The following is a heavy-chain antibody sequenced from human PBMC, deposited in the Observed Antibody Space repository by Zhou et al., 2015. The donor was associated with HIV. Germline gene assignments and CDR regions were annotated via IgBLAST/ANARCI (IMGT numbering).Heavy chain of an antibody. J-gene: IGHJ4*02. CDR1: GYTFTYYG. D-gene: IGHD6-19*01. V-gene: IGHV1-18*01. CDR2: ISAYHGTT. Sequence: QVHLVQSGTEVKKPGASVRVSCKASGYTFTYYGISWVRQAPGQGLEWMGWISAYHGTTNYAQKFQGRVTMTTDTSSTTAYMDLRSLRSDDTAVYYCARGDMAVAGTFDYVGQGSWSPSPQ. CDR3: ARGDMAVAGTFDY.